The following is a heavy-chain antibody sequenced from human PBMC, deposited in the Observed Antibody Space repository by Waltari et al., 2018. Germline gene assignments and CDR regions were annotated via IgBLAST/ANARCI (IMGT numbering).Heavy chain of an antibody. Sequence: QVQLKESGPGLVKPSETLSLTCVVSNDYITRNNWCSWVRQSPRKGLEWIGDVYHTGSTNDSPSLKSRVTISIDKSKNEFSLNLKSVTAADTAIYYCARRALQYYFEYWGQGILVTVSS. CDR1: NDYITRNNW. CDR3: ARRALQYYFEY. D-gene: IGHD4-4*01. J-gene: IGHJ4*01. V-gene: IGHV4-4*02. CDR2: VYHTGST.